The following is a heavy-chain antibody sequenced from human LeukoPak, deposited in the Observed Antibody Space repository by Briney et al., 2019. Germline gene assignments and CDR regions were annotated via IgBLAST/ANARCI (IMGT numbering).Heavy chain of an antibody. Sequence: SETLSLTCTVAGGSISSSRYYWGWIREPPGKGLEWIGSIYYSRCTYYNPARKSRFTINVDTSKNQVSLRLSAVAAAETAGDYCATGTARYFDWLAHFDYWGQGTLVTVSS. V-gene: IGHV4-39*01. CDR2: IYYSRCT. CDR1: GGSISSSRYY. D-gene: IGHD3-9*01. CDR3: ATGTARYFDWLAHFDY. J-gene: IGHJ4*02.